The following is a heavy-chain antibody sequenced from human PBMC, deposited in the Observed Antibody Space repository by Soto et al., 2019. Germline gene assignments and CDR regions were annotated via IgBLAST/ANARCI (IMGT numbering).Heavy chain of an antibody. CDR2: IIPMFGTA. Sequence: SVKLSCKAPGGTISTYASSWVRQAPGQGLEWMGGIIPMFGTANYAQRFQDRVTITADESTNTVYMELSSLRSEDTAVYFCASGIQLWLRRINTGYSGWGQGTLVPVSS. V-gene: IGHV1-69*13. CDR1: GGTISTYA. D-gene: IGHD5-18*01. J-gene: IGHJ4*02. CDR3: ASGIQLWLRRINTGYSG.